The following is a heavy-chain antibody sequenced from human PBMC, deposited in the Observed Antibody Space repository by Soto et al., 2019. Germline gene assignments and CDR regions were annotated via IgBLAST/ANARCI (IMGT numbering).Heavy chain of an antibody. CDR3: ARVAPIDYDILSGPFHY. D-gene: IGHD3-9*01. Sequence: ASVKVSCKASGYTFTGYYMHWVRQAPGQGLEWMGWINPNSGDTNYAQKFQGRVNMTRDTSISTAYMELSRLRSEDTAVYYCARVAPIDYDILSGPFHYWGQGTLVTVSS. J-gene: IGHJ4*02. V-gene: IGHV1-2*02. CDR1: GYTFTGYY. CDR2: INPNSGDT.